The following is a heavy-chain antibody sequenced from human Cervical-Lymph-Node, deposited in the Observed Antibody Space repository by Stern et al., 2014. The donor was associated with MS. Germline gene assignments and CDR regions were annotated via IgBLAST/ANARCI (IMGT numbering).Heavy chain of an antibody. Sequence: DQLVESGAEVKKPGSSVKVSCKASGGTFSTHAISWVRQVPGLGLEWMGGIIPKFGTPNYAQRFQDRVTITADESTSTAYMELSSLRSEDTAVYYCARCRDILTAFYDGMDVWGQGTTVTVS. J-gene: IGHJ6*02. CDR3: ARCRDILTAFYDGMDV. D-gene: IGHD3-9*01. V-gene: IGHV1-69*01. CDR2: IIPKFGTP. CDR1: GGTFSTHA.